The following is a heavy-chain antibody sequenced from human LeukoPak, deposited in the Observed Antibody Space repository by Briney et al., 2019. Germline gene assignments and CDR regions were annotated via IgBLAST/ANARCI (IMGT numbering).Heavy chain of an antibody. V-gene: IGHV1-69*04. J-gene: IGHJ5*02. Sequence: VASVKVSCKASGGTFSSYAISWVRQAPGQGLEWMGRIIPILGIANYAQKFQGRVRITADKSTSTAYMELSSLRSEDTAVYYCANGRSFGELLSGPFDPWGQGTLVTVSS. CDR2: IIPILGIA. D-gene: IGHD3-10*01. CDR3: ANGRSFGELLSGPFDP. CDR1: GGTFSSYA.